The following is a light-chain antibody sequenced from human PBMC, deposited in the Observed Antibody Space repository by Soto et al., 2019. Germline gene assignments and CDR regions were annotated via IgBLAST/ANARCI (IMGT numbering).Light chain of an antibody. V-gene: IGKV3-20*01. J-gene: IGKJ1*01. CDR1: QSVSSYY. Sequence: EIVFTQSPGTLSLSPGERATLSCRASQSVSSYYLAWYQQKPGQAPRLLIYAASSRATGIPDRFGGSGSGTDLTLTISRLEPEDFAVYYCQQYGSSGTFGQGTKVDIK. CDR3: QQYGSSGT. CDR2: AAS.